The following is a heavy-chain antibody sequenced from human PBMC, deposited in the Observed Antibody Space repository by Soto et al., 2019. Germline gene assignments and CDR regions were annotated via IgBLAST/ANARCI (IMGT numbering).Heavy chain of an antibody. Sequence: QVQLVQSGAEVKKPGASVKVSCKASGYTFTSYGISWVRQAPGQGLEWMGWISAYNGNTNYAQKLQGRVTMTTDTSTSTAYMDLRSLRSDDTGVYYCARGAVLMVYATSDYYYMEVWGKGTTVTVSS. CDR3: ARGAVLMVYATSDYYYMEV. D-gene: IGHD2-8*01. V-gene: IGHV1-18*01. CDR1: GYTFTSYG. CDR2: ISAYNGNT. J-gene: IGHJ6*03.